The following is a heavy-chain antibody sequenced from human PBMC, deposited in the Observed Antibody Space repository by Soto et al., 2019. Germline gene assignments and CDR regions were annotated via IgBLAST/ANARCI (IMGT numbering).Heavy chain of an antibody. CDR2: ISSYNGNI. J-gene: IGHJ4*02. CDR3: ARGGHCTSTSCYGMFDY. Sequence: QVQLVQSGAEVKKPGASVKVSCKASGYTFTNIGISWVRQAPGQGLEWMGWISSYNGNINYAQKFQGRVTMTTDTSTSTAYMELRSLRSDDTAVYYCARGGHCTSTSCYGMFDYWGQGTLVTVSS. V-gene: IGHV1-18*01. CDR1: GYTFTNIG. D-gene: IGHD2-2*01.